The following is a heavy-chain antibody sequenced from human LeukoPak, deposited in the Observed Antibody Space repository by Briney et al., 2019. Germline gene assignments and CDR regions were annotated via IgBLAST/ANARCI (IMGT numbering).Heavy chain of an antibody. CDR3: ARDRGIAAAGTVDY. V-gene: IGHV3-20*04. Sequence: TGGSLRLSCAASGFTFDDYGMSWVRQAPGKGLEWVSGINWNGGSTGYADSVKGRFTISRDNAKNSLYLQMNSLRAEDTALYYCARDRGIAAAGTVDYWGQGTLVTVSS. D-gene: IGHD6-13*01. J-gene: IGHJ4*02. CDR1: GFTFDDYG. CDR2: INWNGGST.